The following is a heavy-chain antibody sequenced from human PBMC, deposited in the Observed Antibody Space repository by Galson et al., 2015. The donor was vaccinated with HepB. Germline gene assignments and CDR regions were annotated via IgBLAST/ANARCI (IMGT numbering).Heavy chain of an antibody. J-gene: IGHJ5*02. Sequence: QSGAEVKKPGESLRISCKGSGYSFTSYWISWVRQMPGKGLEWMGRIDPSDSYTNYSPSFQGHVTISADKSISTAYLQWSSLKASDTAMYYCARQVILNIAAAGTGWFDPWGQGTLVTVSS. CDR2: IDPSDSYT. V-gene: IGHV5-10-1*01. CDR1: GYSFTSYW. CDR3: ARQVILNIAAAGTGWFDP. D-gene: IGHD6-13*01.